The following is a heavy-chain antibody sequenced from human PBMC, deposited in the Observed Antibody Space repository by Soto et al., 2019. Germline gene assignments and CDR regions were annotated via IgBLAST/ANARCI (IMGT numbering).Heavy chain of an antibody. CDR1: GYTFTSYG. J-gene: IGHJ6*02. D-gene: IGHD4-17*01. CDR3: ARLRVRYRDYYYGIDV. V-gene: IGHV1-18*04. Sequence: ASVKVSCKASGYTFTSYGISWVRQAPGQGLEWMGWISAYNGNTNYAQKLQGRVTMTTDTSTSTAYMELRSLRSDDTAVYYCARLRVRYRDYYYGIDVWGQGTTVPVSS. CDR2: ISAYNGNT.